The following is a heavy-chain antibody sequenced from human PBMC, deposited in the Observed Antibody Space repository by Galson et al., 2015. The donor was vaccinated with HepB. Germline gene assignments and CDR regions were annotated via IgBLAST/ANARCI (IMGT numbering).Heavy chain of an antibody. CDR2: ISYDGRNK. D-gene: IGHD2-21*01. CDR1: GFTFSTYG. V-gene: IGHV3-30*18. CDR3: TKDATPNCGGGCFLVGDY. Sequence: SLRLSCAASGFTFSTYGMHWVRQAPGKGPQWVAVISYDGRNKFYVDPVKGRFTISRDNSKDTLYLEMNSLRAEDTAVYYCTKDATPNCGGGCFLVGDYWGQGALVTVSS. J-gene: IGHJ4*02.